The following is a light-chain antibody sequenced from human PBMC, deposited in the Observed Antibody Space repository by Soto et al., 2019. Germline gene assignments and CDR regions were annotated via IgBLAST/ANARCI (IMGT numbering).Light chain of an antibody. Sequence: EIVLTQSPGTLSLSPGARATLSCRASQSVSSSYLAWYQHKPGQAPRLLIYGASGRATGIPDRFSVSGSGTDFTFTISRLEPEDFAVYYCEQYGSSPPVTFGQGTRLE. CDR2: GAS. CDR1: QSVSSSY. V-gene: IGKV3-20*01. J-gene: IGKJ5*01. CDR3: EQYGSSPPVT.